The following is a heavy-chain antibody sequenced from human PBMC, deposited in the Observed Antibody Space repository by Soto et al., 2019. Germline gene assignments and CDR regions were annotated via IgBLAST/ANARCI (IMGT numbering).Heavy chain of an antibody. CDR2: IIPIFGTA. CDR1: GGTFSSYA. Sequence: SVKVSCKASGGTFSSYAISWVRQAPGQGLERMGGIIPIFGTANYAQKFQGRVTITADESTSTAYMELSSLRSEDTAVYYCARLGFGEDIVVVPAADTYYYYGMDVWGQGTTVTVSS. J-gene: IGHJ6*02. V-gene: IGHV1-69*13. D-gene: IGHD2-2*01. CDR3: ARLGFGEDIVVVPAADTYYYYGMDV.